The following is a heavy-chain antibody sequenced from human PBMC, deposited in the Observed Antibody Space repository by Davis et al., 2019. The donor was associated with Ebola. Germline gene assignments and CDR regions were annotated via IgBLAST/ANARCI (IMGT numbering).Heavy chain of an antibody. Sequence: PGGSLRLSCAASGGTFSSYAISWVRQAPGQGLEWMGGIIPIFGTANYAQKFQGRVTITADESTSTAYMELSSLRSEDTAVYYCASYTIFEAYWYFDLWGRGTLVTVSS. CDR2: IIPIFGTA. CDR1: GGTFSSYA. J-gene: IGHJ2*01. D-gene: IGHD3-3*01. V-gene: IGHV1-69*01. CDR3: ASYTIFEAYWYFDL.